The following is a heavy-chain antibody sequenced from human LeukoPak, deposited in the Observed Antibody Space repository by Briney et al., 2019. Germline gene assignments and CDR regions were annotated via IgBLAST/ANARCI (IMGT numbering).Heavy chain of an antibody. CDR1: GYTFTSYY. D-gene: IGHD1-26*01. Sequence: GASVKVSCKASGYTFTSYYLHWVRQAPGQGLEWMGRINPKSGDTEYPQKFQGRVTMTRDTSISTLYMELTRLTSDDTAVYFCARDLTSTPYWELDYWGQGSLVTVSS. CDR3: ARDLTSTPYWELDY. CDR2: INPKSGDT. J-gene: IGHJ4*02. V-gene: IGHV1-2*02.